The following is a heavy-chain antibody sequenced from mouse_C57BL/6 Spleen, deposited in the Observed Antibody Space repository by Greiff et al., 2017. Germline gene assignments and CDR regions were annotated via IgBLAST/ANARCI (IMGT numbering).Heavy chain of an antibody. D-gene: IGHD2-4*01. CDR2: IYPGSGST. CDR1: GYTFTSYW. CDR3: ASYYDYEGLPAWFAY. V-gene: IGHV1-55*01. J-gene: IGHJ3*01. Sequence: VQLQQPGAELVKPGASVKMSCKASGYTFTSYWITWVKQRPGQGLEWIGDIYPGSGSTNYNEKFKSKATLTVDTSSSTAYMQLSSLTSEDSAVYYCASYYDYEGLPAWFAYWGQGTLVTVSA.